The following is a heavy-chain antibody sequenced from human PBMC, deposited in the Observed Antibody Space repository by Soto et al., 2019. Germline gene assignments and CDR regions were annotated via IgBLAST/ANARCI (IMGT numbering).Heavy chain of an antibody. J-gene: IGHJ4*02. CDR1: GFSFVNYA. D-gene: IGHD5-18*01. CDR2: ISNSGGIT. V-gene: IGHV3-23*01. Sequence: PGGSLRLSCVASGFSFVNYAMNWVRQDPGKGLQWVASISNSGGITYYADSVKGRFTISRDNSENTLFLQLNSLRVEDTAIYYCAKDWMGLGYFFEYWGQGTLVTVSS. CDR3: AKDWMGLGYFFEY.